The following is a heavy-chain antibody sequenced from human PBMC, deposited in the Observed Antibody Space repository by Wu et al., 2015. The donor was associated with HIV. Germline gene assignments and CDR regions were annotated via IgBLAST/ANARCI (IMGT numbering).Heavy chain of an antibody. V-gene: IGHV1-8*02. Sequence: QVQLVQSGAEVRKPGASVKVSCKASGYTFTTYDINWVRQVTGQGPEWMGWMNPTSGNTGFAQKFEGRVAMTRDTSMNIAYMELSSLRSDDTALYYCARASTDLRLVRGLSGGNYYFDSVGPGNPGHRLL. CDR3: ARASTDLRLVRGLSGGNYYFDS. CDR1: GYTFTTYD. D-gene: IGHD3-10*01. CDR2: MNPTSGNT. J-gene: IGHJ4*02.